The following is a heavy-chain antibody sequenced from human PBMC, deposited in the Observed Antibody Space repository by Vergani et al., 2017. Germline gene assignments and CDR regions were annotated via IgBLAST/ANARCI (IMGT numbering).Heavy chain of an antibody. CDR2: IKKDGSEK. CDR3: AGAGNGYCSCGSCYSWFDP. J-gene: IGHJ5*02. V-gene: IGHV3-7*01. D-gene: IGHD2-15*01. Sequence: EVQLVESGGGLVQPGGSLRLSCAASGFTFSSYWMSWVRQAPGKGLEWVANIKKDGSEKYYVDSVKGRFTISRDNAKNSLYLQMNSLRAEDTAVYYCAGAGNGYCSCGSCYSWFDPWGQGTLVTVSS. CDR1: GFTFSSYW.